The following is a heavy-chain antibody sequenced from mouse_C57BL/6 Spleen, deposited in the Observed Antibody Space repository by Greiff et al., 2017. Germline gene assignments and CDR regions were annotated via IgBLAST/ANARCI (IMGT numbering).Heavy chain of an antibody. J-gene: IGHJ3*01. Sequence: QVQLQQSGPELVKPGASVKISCKASGYAFSSSWMNWVKQRPGKGLEWIGRIYPGDGDTNYNGKFKGKATLTADKSSSTADMQLSSLTSEDSAVYFCARYDGSSPWFAYWGQGTLVTVSA. CDR2: IYPGDGDT. CDR1: GYAFSSSW. D-gene: IGHD1-1*01. V-gene: IGHV1-82*01. CDR3: ARYDGSSPWFAY.